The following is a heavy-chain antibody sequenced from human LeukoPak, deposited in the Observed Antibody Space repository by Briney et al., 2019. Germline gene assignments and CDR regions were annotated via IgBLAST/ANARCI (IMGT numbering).Heavy chain of an antibody. CDR2: ISSSSSYI. D-gene: IGHD2/OR15-2a*01. J-gene: IGHJ5*02. V-gene: IGHV3-21*04. CDR1: GFTFSSYS. CDR3: AKSYTFRFDP. Sequence: TGGSLRLSCAASGFTFSSYSMNWVRQAPGKGLEWVSSISSSSSYIYYADSVKGRFTISRDNSKNTLYLHMNSLRAEDTAVYYCAKSYTFRFDPWGQGTLVTVSS.